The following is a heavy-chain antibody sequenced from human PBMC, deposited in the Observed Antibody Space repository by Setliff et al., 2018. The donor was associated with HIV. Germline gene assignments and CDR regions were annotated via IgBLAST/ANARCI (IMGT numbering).Heavy chain of an antibody. CDR2: IYYSGRT. D-gene: IGHD3-10*01. CDR3: ARGAELLWFGELHNIPYFDY. Sequence: SETLSLTCSVSGGSISGYYWNWIRQPPGKGLEWIGCIYYSGRTTYNSSLKSRVTISLDTSKTQFSLKLSSVTAADTAVYYCARGAELLWFGELHNIPYFDYWGQGTLV. CDR1: GGSISGYY. V-gene: IGHV4-59*01. J-gene: IGHJ4*02.